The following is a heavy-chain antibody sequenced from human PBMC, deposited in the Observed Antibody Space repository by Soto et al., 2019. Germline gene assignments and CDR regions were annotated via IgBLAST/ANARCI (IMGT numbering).Heavy chain of an antibody. V-gene: IGHV4-39*01. CDR3: ARLDYDILTGYYVAFDD. J-gene: IGHJ4*02. D-gene: IGHD3-9*01. Sequence: PSETLSLTCTVSGGSISSSSYYWGWIRQPPGKGLEWIGSIYYSGSTYYNPSLKSRVTISVDTSKNQFSLKLSSVTAADTAVYYCARLDYDILTGYYVAFDDWGQGTLVTVSS. CDR2: IYYSGST. CDR1: GGSISSSSYY.